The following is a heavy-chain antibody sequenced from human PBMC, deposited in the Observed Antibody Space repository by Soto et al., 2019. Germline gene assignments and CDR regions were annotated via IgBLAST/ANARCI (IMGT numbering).Heavy chain of an antibody. CDR1: GYAFSTYG. V-gene: IGHV1-18*01. CDR2: VSGYTGNR. CDR3: ARAAAAVWFDP. J-gene: IGHJ5*02. Sequence: QVQLVQSGGEVKKPGASVKVSCKASGYAFSTYGISWVRQAPGQGLEWMGWVSGYTGNRNYAQKFQDRVTMTTDTSTSTAYMELRSLRSDDTAVYFCARAAAAVWFDPWGQGTLVTVSS. D-gene: IGHD6-13*01.